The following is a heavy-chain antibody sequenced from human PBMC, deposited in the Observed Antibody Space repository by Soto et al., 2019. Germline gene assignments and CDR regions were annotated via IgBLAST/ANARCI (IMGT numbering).Heavy chain of an antibody. Sequence: SGPTLVNPTQTLTLTCTFSGFSLSTSGMCVSWIRQPPGKALEWLARIDWDDDKYYSTSLKTRLTISKDTSKNQVVLTMTNMDPGDTATFYCAGIADGLGRAFDIGGQGTRVT. J-gene: IGHJ3*02. D-gene: IGHD3-10*01. CDR2: IDWDDDK. V-gene: IGHV2-70*11. CDR3: AGIADGLGRAFDI. CDR1: GFSLSTSGMC.